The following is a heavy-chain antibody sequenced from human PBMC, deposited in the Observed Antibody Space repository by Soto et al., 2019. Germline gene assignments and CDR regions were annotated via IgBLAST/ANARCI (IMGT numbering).Heavy chain of an antibody. CDR3: AKERIAAAVRHIYYYYGMDV. Sequence: GGSLRLSCAASGFTFSSYGMHWVRQAPGKGLEWVAVISYDGSNKYYADSVKGRFTISRDNSKNTLYLQMNSLRAEDTAVYYCAKERIAAAVRHIYYYYGMDVWGQGTTVTVSS. CDR1: GFTFSSYG. V-gene: IGHV3-30*18. D-gene: IGHD6-13*01. CDR2: ISYDGSNK. J-gene: IGHJ6*02.